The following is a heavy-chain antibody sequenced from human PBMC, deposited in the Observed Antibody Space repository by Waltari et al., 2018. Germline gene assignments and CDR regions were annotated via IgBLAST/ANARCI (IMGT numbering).Heavy chain of an antibody. CDR3: GRGGGRYCSGGSCYSDY. CDR2: IIPNCGTA. Sequence: QVQLVQSGAEVKKPGSSVKVSCKASGGTFSSYAISWVRQAPGPGLEWMGRIIPNCGTANYAQKCQGKVTITAEKATRTAYLELGSLGSEDTAVYYGGRGGGRYCSGGSCYSDYWGQGTLVTVSS. V-gene: IGHV1-69*08. J-gene: IGHJ4*02. D-gene: IGHD2-15*01. CDR1: GGTFSSYA.